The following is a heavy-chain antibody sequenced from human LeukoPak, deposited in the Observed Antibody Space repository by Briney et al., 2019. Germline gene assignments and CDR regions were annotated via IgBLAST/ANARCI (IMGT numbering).Heavy chain of an antibody. CDR3: AKDQGFKPVGATTEDY. CDR2: ISSSGST. J-gene: IGHJ4*02. D-gene: IGHD1-26*01. CDR1: GFTFSSYS. V-gene: IGHV3-48*01. Sequence: GGSLGLSCVASGFTFSSYSMTWVRQAPGKGLEWLSYISSSGSTYADSVKGRFTISRDNSKNTLYLQMNSLRAEDTAVYYCAKDQGFKPVGATTEDYWGQGTLVTVSS.